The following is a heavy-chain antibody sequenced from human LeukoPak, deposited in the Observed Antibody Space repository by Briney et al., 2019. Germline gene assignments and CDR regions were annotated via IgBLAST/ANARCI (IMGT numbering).Heavy chain of an antibody. CDR3: ANSGGFGHYYYYGMDV. CDR1: GFTFNDYY. Sequence: GGSLRLSCAASGFTFNDYYMSWIRQAPGRGLEWVSYISSSGSTIYYADSVKGRFTISRDNAKNSLYLQMNSLRAEDTAVYYCANSGGFGHYYYYGMDVWGQGTTVTVSS. CDR2: ISSSGSTI. J-gene: IGHJ6*02. D-gene: IGHD3-10*01. V-gene: IGHV3-11*01.